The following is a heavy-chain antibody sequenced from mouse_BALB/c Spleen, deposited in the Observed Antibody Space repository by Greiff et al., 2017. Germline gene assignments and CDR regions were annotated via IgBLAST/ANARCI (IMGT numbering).Heavy chain of an antibody. CDR3: TRPDYYGSSYGYFDV. Sequence: EVKVVESGGGLVQPGGSMKLSCVASGFTFSNYWMNWVRQSPEKGLEWVAEIRLKSNNYATHYAESVKGRFTISRDDSKSSVYLQMNNLRAEDTGIYYCTRPDYYGSSYGYFDVWGAGTTVTVSS. J-gene: IGHJ1*01. D-gene: IGHD1-1*01. V-gene: IGHV6-6*02. CDR2: IRLKSNNYAT. CDR1: GFTFSNYW.